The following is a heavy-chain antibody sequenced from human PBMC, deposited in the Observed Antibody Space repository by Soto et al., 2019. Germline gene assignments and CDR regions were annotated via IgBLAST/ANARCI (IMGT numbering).Heavy chain of an antibody. CDR1: EFTFSRYS. Sequence: EVQLVESGGGLVKPGGTLRLSCAASEFTFSRYSFNWVRQAPGKGLEWISFISSSGDYIYYADSVKGRFSISRDNAQNSLYLDLRNLRVDDTAVYYCARQWGRDLLGAALDYWGQGTLVTVSS. CDR2: ISSSGDYI. CDR3: ARQWGRDLLGAALDY. V-gene: IGHV3-21*01. D-gene: IGHD1-26*01. J-gene: IGHJ4*02.